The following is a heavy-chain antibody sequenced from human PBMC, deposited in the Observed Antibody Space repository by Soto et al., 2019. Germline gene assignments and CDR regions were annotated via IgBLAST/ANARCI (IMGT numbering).Heavy chain of an antibody. CDR3: SSRYGYRFDY. D-gene: IGHD5-18*01. CDR2: IYYSGNT. Sequence: PSETLSLTCTVSGGSISSYYWSWIRQPPGKGLEWIGYIYYSGNTNYNPSLKSRVTISVDTSKNQFSLKLSSVTAADTAVYYWSSRYGYRFDYWGQGTLVTVSS. CDR1: GGSISSYY. J-gene: IGHJ4*02. V-gene: IGHV4-59*08.